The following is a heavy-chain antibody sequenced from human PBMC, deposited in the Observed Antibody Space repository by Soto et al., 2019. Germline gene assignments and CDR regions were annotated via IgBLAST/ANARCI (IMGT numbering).Heavy chain of an antibody. CDR3: ARSQGSSTSLEIYYYYYYGMEV. V-gene: IGHV1-69*13. CDR2: IIPISGTA. J-gene: IGHJ6*02. D-gene: IGHD2-2*01. Sequence: SVKVSCKASGGTLSNYAISWVRQAPGQGLEWMGGIIPISGTANYAQKFQGRVTITAGESTSTAYMELSSLRSEDTAVYYCARSQGSSTSLEIYYYYYYGMEVWGQGTTVTVSS. CDR1: GGTLSNYA.